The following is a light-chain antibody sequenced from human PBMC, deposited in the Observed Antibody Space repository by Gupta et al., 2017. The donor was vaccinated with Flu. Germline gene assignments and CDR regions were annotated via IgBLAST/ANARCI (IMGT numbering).Light chain of an antibody. V-gene: IGLV1-47*01. CDR2: RDN. CDR3: ASRYDSLRFWV. J-gene: IGLJ3*02. Sequence: RVTISCSGSSSNVGSNSVYWYHHRPGAAPKLLISRDNERLSGVPVRVSVTKSATSASLAISELRADAEADYYCASRYDSLRFWVFGGGTRVTVL. CDR1: SSNVGSNS.